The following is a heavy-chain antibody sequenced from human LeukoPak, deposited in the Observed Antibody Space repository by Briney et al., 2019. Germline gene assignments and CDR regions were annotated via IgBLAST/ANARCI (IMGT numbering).Heavy chain of an antibody. V-gene: IGHV4-59*12. Sequence: SETLSLTCTVSGGSISSYYWSWIRQPPGKGLEWIGYIYYSGSTNYNPSLKSRVTISVDTSKNQFSLKLSSVTAADTAVYYCARIPRGGYCSGGSCGHYFDYWGQGTLVTVSS. CDR2: IYYSGST. J-gene: IGHJ4*02. CDR1: GGSISSYY. CDR3: ARIPRGGYCSGGSCGHYFDY. D-gene: IGHD2-15*01.